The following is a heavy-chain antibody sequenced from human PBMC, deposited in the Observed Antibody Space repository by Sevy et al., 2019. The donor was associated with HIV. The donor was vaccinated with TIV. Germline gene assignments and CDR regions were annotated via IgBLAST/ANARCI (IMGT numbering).Heavy chain of an antibody. Sequence: GGSLRLSCAASGFTFSSYWMSWVRQAPGKGLEWVATMKQDGSEKYYVDSVKGRFTISRDNAKKSLYLQMNSLRVEDTAVYYCVREGLGGYSYSLDCWGQRTLVTVSS. D-gene: IGHD5-18*01. CDR1: GFTFSSYW. V-gene: IGHV3-7*01. J-gene: IGHJ4*02. CDR3: VREGLGGYSYSLDC. CDR2: MKQDGSEK.